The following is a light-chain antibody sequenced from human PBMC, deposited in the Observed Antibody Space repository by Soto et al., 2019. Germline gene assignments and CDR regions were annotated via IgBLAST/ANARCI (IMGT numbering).Light chain of an antibody. CDR3: QQYSDSPWT. V-gene: IGKV3-20*01. Sequence: EIVLTQSPGTLALSPGERATLSCRASQSVRNNYLAWYQQKPGQPPRLLIYGVSSRAIGIPDRFSGSGSGTDFTLTISRLEPEDFAVYSCQQYSDSPWTFRQGTKVQIK. CDR1: QSVRNNY. J-gene: IGKJ1*01. CDR2: GVS.